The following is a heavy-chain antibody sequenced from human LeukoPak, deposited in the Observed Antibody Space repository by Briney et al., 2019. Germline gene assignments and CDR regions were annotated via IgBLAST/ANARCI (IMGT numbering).Heavy chain of an antibody. Sequence: ASVKVSCKASGYTFTGYYMHWVRQAPGQGLEWMGWINPNSGGTNYAQKFQGRVTMTRDTSISTAYMELSRLRSEDTAVYYCASWAGYYDSSGYFVRTFQHWGQGTLVTVSS. CDR1: GYTFTGYY. J-gene: IGHJ1*01. D-gene: IGHD3-22*01. CDR2: INPNSGGT. V-gene: IGHV1-2*02. CDR3: ASWAGYYDSSGYFVRTFQH.